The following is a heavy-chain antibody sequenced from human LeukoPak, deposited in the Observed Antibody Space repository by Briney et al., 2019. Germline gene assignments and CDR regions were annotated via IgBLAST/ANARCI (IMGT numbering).Heavy chain of an antibody. J-gene: IGHJ4*02. CDR3: ARSGGALLLDY. V-gene: IGHV4-59*01. CDR2: IYYGGST. Sequence: PSETLSLTCTVSGGSISSYYWNWIRQPPGKELEWIGFIYYGGSTNYNPSLKSRVTISVDTSKNQFSLKLTSVTAADTAVYYCARSGGALLLDYWGQGTLVTVSS. CDR1: GGSISSYY. D-gene: IGHD1-14*01.